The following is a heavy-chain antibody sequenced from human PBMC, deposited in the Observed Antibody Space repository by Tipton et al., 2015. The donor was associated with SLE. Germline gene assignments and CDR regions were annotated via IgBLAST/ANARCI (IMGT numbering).Heavy chain of an antibody. CDR3: ASGTGAYFDN. CDR1: GFTVSTNY. D-gene: IGHD7-27*01. CDR2: IYSGGST. J-gene: IGHJ4*02. Sequence: SLRLSCAASGFTVSTNYMSWVRQAPGKGLEWVSVIYSGGSTSYADFVRGRFTISRDNSKNTLYVQMNSLRAEDTAVYFCASGTGAYFDNWGQGTLVTVSS. V-gene: IGHV3-53*05.